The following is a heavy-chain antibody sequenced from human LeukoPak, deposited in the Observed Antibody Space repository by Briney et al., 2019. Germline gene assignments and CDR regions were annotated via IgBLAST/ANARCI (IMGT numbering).Heavy chain of an antibody. V-gene: IGHV3-7*01. D-gene: IGHD3-10*01. CDR2: IKQDGSEK. CDR3: VRGWDLLLWFGESLFYFDY. Sequence: GGSLRLSCAASGFTFSSYWMSWVRQAPGKGLEWVANIKQDGSEKYYVDSVKGRFTISRDNAKNSLYLQMNSLRAEDTAVYYCVRGWDLLLWFGESLFYFDYWGQGTLVTVSS. J-gene: IGHJ4*02. CDR1: GFTFSSYW.